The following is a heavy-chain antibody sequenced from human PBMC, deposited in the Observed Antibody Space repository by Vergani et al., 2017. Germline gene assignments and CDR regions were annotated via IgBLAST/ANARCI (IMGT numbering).Heavy chain of an antibody. Sequence: EVQLVESGGGLVKPGGSLRLSCAASGFTFSNAWMSWVRQAPGKGLEWVGRIKSKTDGGTTDYAAPVKGRFTISRDDSKNTLYLQMNSLKTEDTAVYYCTTLSDFWSGYYTGIGVSDYWGQGTLVTVSS. V-gene: IGHV3-15*01. CDR2: IKSKTDGGTT. J-gene: IGHJ4*02. CDR1: GFTFSNAW. CDR3: TTLSDFWSGYYTGIGVSDY. D-gene: IGHD3-3*01.